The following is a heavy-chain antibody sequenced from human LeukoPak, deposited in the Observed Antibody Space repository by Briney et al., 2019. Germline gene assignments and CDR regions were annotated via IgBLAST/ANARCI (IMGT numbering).Heavy chain of an antibody. D-gene: IGHD3-22*01. CDR3: AKSKEAHYYDSSGPIDY. Sequence: GGSLRLSCAASGFTVSSNYMSWVRQAPGKGLEWVSVIYSGGSTFYADSVKGRFTISRDNSKNTVDLQMNSLRAEDTGVYYCAKSKEAHYYDSSGPIDYWGQGTLLTVSS. V-gene: IGHV3-53*05. CDR1: GFTVSSNY. J-gene: IGHJ4*02. CDR2: IYSGGST.